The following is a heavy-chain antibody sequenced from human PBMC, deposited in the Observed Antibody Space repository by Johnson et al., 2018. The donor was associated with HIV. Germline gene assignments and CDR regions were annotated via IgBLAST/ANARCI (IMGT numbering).Heavy chain of an antibody. Sequence: QVQLVESGGGVVQPGRSLRLSCAASGFTFSSYVMHWVRQAPGKGLEWVALISYDGNNKYYADSVKGRFTISRDNSKNTLYLQMNSLRAEDTAVYYCARASLERGAFDIWGQGTMVTVSS. J-gene: IGHJ3*02. V-gene: IGHV3-30-3*01. CDR1: GFTFSSYV. CDR3: ARASLERGAFDI. CDR2: ISYDGNNK. D-gene: IGHD3-10*01.